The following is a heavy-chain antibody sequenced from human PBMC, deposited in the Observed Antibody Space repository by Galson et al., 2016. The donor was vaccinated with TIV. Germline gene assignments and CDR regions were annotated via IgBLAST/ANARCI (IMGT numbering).Heavy chain of an antibody. CDR3: ARVVVADYNDSRGWDIWFDP. D-gene: IGHD3-22*01. CDR2: IYQSGST. J-gene: IGHJ5*02. CDR1: GDSINNYF. V-gene: IGHV4-59*01. Sequence: SETLSLTCTVSGDSINNYFWNWFRQSPGKGLEWIGDIYQSGSTNYNPSLKSRVTISIDTSKNQFSLKLTSVTAADTAFYYCARVVVADYNDSRGWDIWFDPWGQGTLVTVSS.